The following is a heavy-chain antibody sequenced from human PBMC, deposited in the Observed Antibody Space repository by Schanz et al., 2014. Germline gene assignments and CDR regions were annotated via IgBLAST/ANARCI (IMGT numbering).Heavy chain of an antibody. D-gene: IGHD6-13*01. CDR1: GFNFITFA. J-gene: IGHJ4*02. CDR2: ISSSSSYT. CDR3: TKEDATALWYFEH. Sequence: EVHLVESGGGLVQPGGSLRLSCAASGFNFITFAMSWVRQAPGKGLEWVSYISSSSSYTNYADSVKGRFTISRDNSKNLVVLQMNSLRVDDTAVYYCTKEDATALWYFEHWGQGTLVTVSS. V-gene: IGHV3-23*04.